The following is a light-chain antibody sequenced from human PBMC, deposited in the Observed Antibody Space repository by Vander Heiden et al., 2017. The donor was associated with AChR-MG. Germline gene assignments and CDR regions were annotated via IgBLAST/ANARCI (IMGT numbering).Light chain of an antibody. J-gene: IGLJ3*02. V-gene: IGLV3-21*04. CDR3: QVWDSSSDWV. CDR1: HIGSKS. Sequence: SYVLTQPPSVSVAPGTTARITCGGNHIGSKSVQWYQQKPGQAPLLVIYYVSDRPSGTPERFSGSNSGNTATLTISRVEAGDEADYYCQVWDSSSDWVFGGGTKLTVL. CDR2: YVS.